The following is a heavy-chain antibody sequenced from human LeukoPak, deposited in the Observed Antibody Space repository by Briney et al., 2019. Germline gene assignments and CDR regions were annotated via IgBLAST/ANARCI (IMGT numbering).Heavy chain of an antibody. J-gene: IGHJ6*03. CDR2: IIPIFGTA. Sequence: SVKVSCKASGYTFTSYAISWVRQAPGQGLEWMGGIIPIFGTANYAQKFQGRVTITADKSTSTAYMELSSLRSEDTAVYYCARGSGLRRNTGTYYMDVWGKGTTVTVSS. CDR1: GYTFTSYA. CDR3: ARGSGLRRNTGTYYMDV. D-gene: IGHD3-10*01. V-gene: IGHV1-69*06.